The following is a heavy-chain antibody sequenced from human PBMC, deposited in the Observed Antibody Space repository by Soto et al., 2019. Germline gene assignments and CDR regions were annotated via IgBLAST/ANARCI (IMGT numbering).Heavy chain of an antibody. CDR1: GYTFTTYH. D-gene: IGHD3-3*01. V-gene: IGHV1-46*01. CDR2: INPGGYTT. J-gene: IGHJ6*02. Sequence: ASVKVSCKASGYTFTTYHLHWVRQAPGQGLEWMGAINPGGYTTTYAQKFQGRVTMTRDTSTSTVYMELSSLRSEDTAVYYCARAHSQYYDFWSGPYIGMDVWGQGTTVTVSS. CDR3: ARAHSQYYDFWSGPYIGMDV.